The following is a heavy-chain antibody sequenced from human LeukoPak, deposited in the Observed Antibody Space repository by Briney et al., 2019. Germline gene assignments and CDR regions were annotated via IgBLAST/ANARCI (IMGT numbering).Heavy chain of an antibody. Sequence: GGSLRLSCAASGFTFRNAWMSWVRQAPGKGLEWVGRIKSKNNGGTTDCAAPVTGRFTISRDDSRNTLYLQMNSLKTEDTGVYYCTTGSTSDYGSGSYTTIDYWGQGTLVTVSS. D-gene: IGHD3-10*01. CDR1: GFTFRNAW. J-gene: IGHJ4*02. V-gene: IGHV3-15*01. CDR3: TTGSTSDYGSGSYTTIDY. CDR2: IKSKNNGGTT.